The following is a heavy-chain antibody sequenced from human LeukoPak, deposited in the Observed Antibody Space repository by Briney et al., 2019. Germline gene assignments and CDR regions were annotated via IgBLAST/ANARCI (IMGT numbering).Heavy chain of an antibody. CDR3: ARGLASYVDV. Sequence: ASVTVSCKASGYTLTSYYMHWVRQAPGQGLEWMAIISPSGGSTFYAQKFQGRVTMTRDMSTSTVYMELSSLRSEDTAVYYCARGLASYVDVWGKGTTVTISS. CDR1: GYTLTSYY. J-gene: IGHJ6*03. D-gene: IGHD2-21*01. V-gene: IGHV1-46*01. CDR2: ISPSGGST.